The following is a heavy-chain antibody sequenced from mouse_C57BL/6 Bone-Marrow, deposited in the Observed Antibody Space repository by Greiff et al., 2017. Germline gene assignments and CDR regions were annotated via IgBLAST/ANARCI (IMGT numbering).Heavy chain of an antibody. CDR1: GYTFTSYG. D-gene: IGHD1-1*01. V-gene: IGHV1-81*01. J-gene: IGHJ2*01. Sequence: QVQLQQSGAELARPGASVKLSCKASGYTFTSYGISWVKQRTGQGLEWIGEIYPRSGNTYYNEKFKGKATLTADKSSSTAYMELRSLTYEDSAVYFCARSPITTVVPFDYWGQGTTLTVSS. CDR3: ARSPITTVVPFDY. CDR2: IYPRSGNT.